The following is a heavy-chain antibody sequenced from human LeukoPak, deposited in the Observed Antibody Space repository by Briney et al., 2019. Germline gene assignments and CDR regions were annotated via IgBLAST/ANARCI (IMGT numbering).Heavy chain of an antibody. CDR2: IYYSGST. Sequence: SETLSLTCTVSGGSLSSYYWSWIRQPPGKGLEWIGYIYYSGSTNYNPSLKSRVTISVDTSKNQFSLKLSSVTAADTAVYYCARHASHDYGDFQLSYWGQGTLVTVSS. CDR3: ARHASHDYGDFQLSY. D-gene: IGHD4-17*01. V-gene: IGHV4-59*08. CDR1: GGSLSSYY. J-gene: IGHJ4*02.